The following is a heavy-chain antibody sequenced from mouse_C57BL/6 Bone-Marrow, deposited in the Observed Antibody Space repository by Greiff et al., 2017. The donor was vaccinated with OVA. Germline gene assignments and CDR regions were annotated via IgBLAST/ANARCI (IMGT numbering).Heavy chain of an antibody. V-gene: IGHV5-6*01. CDR2: ISSGGSYT. Sequence: EVQVVESGGDLVKPGGSLKLSCAASGFTFSSYGMSWVRQTPDKRLEWVATISSGGSYTYYPDSVKGRFTISRDNAKNTLYLQISSLKSEDTAMYYCARQGPFAYWGQGTLVTVSA. CDR1: GFTFSSYG. J-gene: IGHJ3*01. CDR3: ARQGPFAY. D-gene: IGHD3-3*01.